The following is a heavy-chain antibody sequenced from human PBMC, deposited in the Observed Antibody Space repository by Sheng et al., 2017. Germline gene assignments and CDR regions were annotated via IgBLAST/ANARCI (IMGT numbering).Heavy chain of an antibody. V-gene: IGHV4-38-2*01. D-gene: IGHD4-17*01. J-gene: IGHJ3*02. CDR3: ARVGTVTLAFDI. CDR2: IYHSGST. Sequence: QVQLQESGPGLVKPSETLSLTCAVSGYSISSGYYWGWIRQPPGKGLEWIGSIYHSGSTYYNPSLKSRVTISVDTSKNQFSLKLSSVTAADTAVYYCARVGTVTLAFDIWGQGTMVTVSS. CDR1: GYSISSGYY.